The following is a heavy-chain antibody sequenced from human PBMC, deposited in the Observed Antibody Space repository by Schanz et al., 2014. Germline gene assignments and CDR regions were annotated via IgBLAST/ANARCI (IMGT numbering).Heavy chain of an antibody. CDR3: ARDGGRDGYNLAFDV. CDR2: TSHDGSFT. Sequence: EVQLVESGGGLIQPGGSLRLSCAASGFTFDEYGMHWVRQAPGKGLEWVSRTSHDGSFTTFADSVKGRFTISRDNARNTLYLQMNSLRAEDTAVYFCARDGGRDGYNLAFDVWGQGTLVTVSS. CDR1: GFTFDEYG. D-gene: IGHD5-12*01. J-gene: IGHJ3*01. V-gene: IGHV3-74*01.